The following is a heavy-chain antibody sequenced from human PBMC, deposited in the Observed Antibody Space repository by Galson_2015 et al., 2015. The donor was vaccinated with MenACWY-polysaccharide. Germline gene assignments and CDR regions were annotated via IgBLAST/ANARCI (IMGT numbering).Heavy chain of an antibody. D-gene: IGHD7-27*01. Sequence: TLSLTCTVSGDSISNSRYYWSWIRQPAGKGLEWIGRIYTSGSTNYNPPLESRVTISVDASKNQFSLRLSSVTAADTAVYFCVGTSIVAPRGDYWNQGTLVTVSS. CDR3: VGTSIVAPRGDY. J-gene: IGHJ4*02. CDR2: IYTSGST. CDR1: GDSISNSRYY. V-gene: IGHV4-61*02.